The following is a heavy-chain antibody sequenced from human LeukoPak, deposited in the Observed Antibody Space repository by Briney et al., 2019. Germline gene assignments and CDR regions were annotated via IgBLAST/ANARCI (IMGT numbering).Heavy chain of an antibody. CDR2: IKQDGSEK. D-gene: IGHD5-24*01. V-gene: IGHV3-7*04. CDR3: ARIRDGYTNDAFDI. J-gene: IGHJ3*02. Sequence: GGSLRLSCAASGFTFSDYWMSWVRQAPGKGLERVADIKQDGSEKKYVDSVKGQFTISRDNAKNSLYLQMDSLRAGDTAVYYCARIRDGYTNDAFDIWGQGTMVTVSS. CDR1: GFTFSDYW.